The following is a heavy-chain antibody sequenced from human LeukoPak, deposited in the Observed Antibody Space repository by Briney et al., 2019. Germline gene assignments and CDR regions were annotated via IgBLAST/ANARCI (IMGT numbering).Heavy chain of an antibody. V-gene: IGHV3-23*01. J-gene: IGHJ4*02. CDR2: IYDDNT. CDR1: GFTVSAYA. Sequence: GGSLRLSCAASGFTVSAYAMAWVRQAPGKGLEWVSTIYDDNTYYADSVKGRFAISTDNSMNTLYLQMNSLRVEDTAVYFCAARKVRGVWFYLDYWGQGTLVTVSS. D-gene: IGHD3-10*01. CDR3: AARKVRGVWFYLDY.